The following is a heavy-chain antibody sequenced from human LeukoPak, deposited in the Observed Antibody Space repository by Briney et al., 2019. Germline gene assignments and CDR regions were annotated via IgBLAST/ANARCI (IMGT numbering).Heavy chain of an antibody. CDR2: IRYDGSNK. CDR1: GFTFSDYY. Sequence: PGGSLRLSCAASGFTFSDYYMSWIRQAPGKGLEWVAFIRYDGSNKYYADSVKGRFTISRDNSKNTLYLQMNSLRAEDTAVYYCAKDHEVGATFQYYYYMDVWGKGTTVTISS. J-gene: IGHJ6*03. CDR3: AKDHEVGATFQYYYYMDV. V-gene: IGHV3-30*02. D-gene: IGHD1-26*01.